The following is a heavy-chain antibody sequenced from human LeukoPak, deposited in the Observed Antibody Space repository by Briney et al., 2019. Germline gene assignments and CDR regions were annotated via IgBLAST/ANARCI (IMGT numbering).Heavy chain of an antibody. J-gene: IGHJ5*02. V-gene: IGHV4-31*03. D-gene: IGHD4-11*01. CDR2: IYYSGST. CDR3: ARASTTVTTGFGRVWFDP. CDR1: GGSISSGGYY. Sequence: PSETLSLTCTVSGGSISSGGYYWSWIRQHPGKGLEWIGYIYYSGSTYYNPSLKSRVTISVDTSKNQFSLKLSSVTAADTAVYYCARASTTVTTGFGRVWFDPWGQGTLVTVSS.